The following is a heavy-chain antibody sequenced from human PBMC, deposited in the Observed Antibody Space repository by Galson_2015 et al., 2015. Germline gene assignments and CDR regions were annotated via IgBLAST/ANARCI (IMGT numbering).Heavy chain of an antibody. CDR1: GFTVSSNY. CDR2: IYSGGAT. J-gene: IGHJ4*02. V-gene: IGHV3-53*01. Sequence: SLRLSCAASGFTVSSNYMSWVRQAPGKGLECVSVIYSGGATSYADSVKGRFTISKDSSQNTVYLHMKSLRTEDTAIYYCAKIGYTNYQIQFWGQGSLVTVSS. D-gene: IGHD4-11*01. CDR3: AKIGYTNYQIQF.